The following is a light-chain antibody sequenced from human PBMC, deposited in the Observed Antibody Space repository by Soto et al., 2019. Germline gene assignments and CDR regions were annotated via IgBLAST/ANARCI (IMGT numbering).Light chain of an antibody. V-gene: IGKV1-8*01. CDR3: QNFRSSAIS. CDR2: AAS. J-gene: IGKJ4*01. Sequence: AIRMTQSPSSFSASTGDRVTITCRASQGISSYLAWYQQKPGKAPKLLIYAASTLQSGVPSRFSGSGSGADFTLTISSLQPEDFATYYCQNFRSSAISFGGGTKVDIK. CDR1: QGISSY.